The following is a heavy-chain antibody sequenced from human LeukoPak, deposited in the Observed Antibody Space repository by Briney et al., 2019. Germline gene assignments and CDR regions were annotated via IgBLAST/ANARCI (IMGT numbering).Heavy chain of an antibody. CDR2: IYYSGST. D-gene: IGHD2-15*01. CDR3: ARALSDEEDIVLKY. J-gene: IGHJ4*02. Sequence: SETLSLTCTVSGDSISTYYWSWIRQPPGKGLEWIGYIYYSGSTNYNHSLKSRVTISVDTSKNQFSLKLQSVTPEDTAVYCARALSDEEDIVLKYWGQGTLVTVSA. V-gene: IGHV4-59*08. CDR1: GDSISTYY.